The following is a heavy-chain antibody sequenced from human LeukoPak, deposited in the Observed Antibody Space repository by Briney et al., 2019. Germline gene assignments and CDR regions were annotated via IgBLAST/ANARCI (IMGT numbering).Heavy chain of an antibody. V-gene: IGHV1-69*13. Sequence: SVKVSCKASGGTFSSYAISWVRQAPGQGLEWMGGIIPIFGTANYAQKFQGRVTITADESTSTAYMELSSLRSEDTAVYYCARTSSYCSSISCYLFYYYGMDVWGQGTTVTVSS. D-gene: IGHD2-2*01. CDR1: GGTFSSYA. J-gene: IGHJ6*02. CDR2: IIPIFGTA. CDR3: ARTSSYCSSISCYLFYYYGMDV.